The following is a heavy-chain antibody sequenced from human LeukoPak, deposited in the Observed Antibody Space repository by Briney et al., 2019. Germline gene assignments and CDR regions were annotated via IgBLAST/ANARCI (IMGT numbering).Heavy chain of an antibody. D-gene: IGHD2-2*01. CDR2: ISYDGSNK. J-gene: IGHJ4*02. V-gene: IGHV3-30*18. CDR3: AKEYPQEGTNCCYYVDF. Sequence: GGSLRLSCAASGFTFSSYGMHWVRQAPGKGLEWVAVISYDGSNKYYADSVKGRFTISRDNSKNTLYLQMNSLRAEDTAVYYCAKEYPQEGTNCCYYVDFWGQGTLVTVSS. CDR1: GFTFSSYG.